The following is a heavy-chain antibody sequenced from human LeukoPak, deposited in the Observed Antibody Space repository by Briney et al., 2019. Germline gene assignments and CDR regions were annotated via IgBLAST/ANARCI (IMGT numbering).Heavy chain of an antibody. CDR1: GYTFTGCY. CDR3: ARDYYDSSGNGAFDI. D-gene: IGHD3-22*01. V-gene: IGHV1-2*02. J-gene: IGHJ3*02. CDR2: INPNSGGT. Sequence: ASVKVSCKASGYTFTGCYIHWVRQAPGQGLEWMGWINPNSGGTKYAQNFQGRVTMTRDTSISTTSMELSSLRSDDTAVYYCARDYYDSSGNGAFDIWGQGTMVTVSS.